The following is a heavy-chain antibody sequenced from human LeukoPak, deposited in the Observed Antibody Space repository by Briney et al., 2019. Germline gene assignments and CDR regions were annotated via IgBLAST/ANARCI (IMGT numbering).Heavy chain of an antibody. D-gene: IGHD2-2*02. Sequence: PGGSLRLSCAASGFTLSSYWMSWVRQAPGKGLEWVANIKQDGSEKYYVDSVKGRFTISRDNAKNSLYLQMNSLRAEDTAVYYCARENVVVPAAIHLYYYGMDVWGQGTTVTVSS. CDR1: GFTLSSYW. J-gene: IGHJ6*02. CDR3: ARENVVVPAAIHLYYYGMDV. CDR2: IKQDGSEK. V-gene: IGHV3-7*01.